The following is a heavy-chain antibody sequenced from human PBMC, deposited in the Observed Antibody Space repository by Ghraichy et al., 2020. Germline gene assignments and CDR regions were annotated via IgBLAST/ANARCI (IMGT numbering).Heavy chain of an antibody. V-gene: IGHV4-34*01. CDR1: GGSFSGYY. CDR2: INHSGST. D-gene: IGHD5-18*01. J-gene: IGHJ4*02. Sequence: SETLSLTCAVYGGSFSGYYWSWIRQPPGKGLEWIGEINHSGSTNYNPSLKSRVTISVDTSKNQFSLKLSSVTAADTAVYYCARGVSGYSYGARLGYWGQGTLVTVSS. CDR3: ARGVSGYSYGARLGY.